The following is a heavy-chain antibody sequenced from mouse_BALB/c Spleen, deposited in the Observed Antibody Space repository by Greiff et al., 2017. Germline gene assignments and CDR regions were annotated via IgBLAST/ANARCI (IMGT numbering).Heavy chain of an antibody. J-gene: IGHJ1*01. D-gene: IGHD2-4*01. V-gene: IGHV5-6*01. CDR3: ARHFYDYDYYWYFDV. Sequence: EVQVVESGGDLVKPGGSLKLSCAASGFTFSSYGMSWVRQTPDKRLEWVATISSGGSYTYYPDSVKGRFTISRDNAKNTLYLQMSSLKSEDTAMYYCARHFYDYDYYWYFDVWGAGTTVTVSS. CDR2: ISSGGSYT. CDR1: GFTFSSYG.